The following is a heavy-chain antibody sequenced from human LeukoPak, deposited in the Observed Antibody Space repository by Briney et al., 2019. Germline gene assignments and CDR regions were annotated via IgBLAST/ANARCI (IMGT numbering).Heavy chain of an antibody. D-gene: IGHD3-22*01. CDR2: ISAYNGNT. J-gene: IGHJ4*02. CDR1: GYTFTSYG. V-gene: IGHV1-18*01. Sequence: RASVKVSCKASGYTFTSYGISWVRQAPGQGLEWMGWISAYNGNTNYAHGLQGRVTMTTDTSTSTAYMELRSLSSDDTAVYYCARDHYYDSSGYYGRDYWGQGTLVTVSP. CDR3: ARDHYYDSSGYYGRDY.